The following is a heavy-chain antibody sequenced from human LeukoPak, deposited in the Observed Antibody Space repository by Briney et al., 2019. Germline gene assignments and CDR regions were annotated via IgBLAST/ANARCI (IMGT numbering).Heavy chain of an antibody. V-gene: IGHV5-51*01. CDR1: GYXFTTSW. CDR2: IYPADSDA. Sequence: GESLKISCNGSGYXFTTSWIGWVRQMPGKGLEWMGTIYPADSDARYSPSFEGQVTISVDKSISTAYLQWSSLKASDTAMYYCARHHYGTHWGQGTLVTVSS. D-gene: IGHD1-7*01. CDR3: ARHHYGTH. J-gene: IGHJ4*02.